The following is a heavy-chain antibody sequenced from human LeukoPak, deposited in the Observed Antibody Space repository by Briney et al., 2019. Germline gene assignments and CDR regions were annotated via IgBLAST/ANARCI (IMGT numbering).Heavy chain of an antibody. J-gene: IGHJ4*02. CDR2: IYHSGST. Sequence: SETLSLTCAVSGYSISSGYYWGWIRQPPGKGLERSGSIYHSGSTYYNPSLKSRVTISVDTSKNQFSLKLSSVTAADTAVYYCARGTLARDSSGYYYFDYWGQGTLVTVSS. D-gene: IGHD3-22*01. V-gene: IGHV4-38-2*01. CDR1: GYSISSGYY. CDR3: ARGTLARDSSGYYYFDY.